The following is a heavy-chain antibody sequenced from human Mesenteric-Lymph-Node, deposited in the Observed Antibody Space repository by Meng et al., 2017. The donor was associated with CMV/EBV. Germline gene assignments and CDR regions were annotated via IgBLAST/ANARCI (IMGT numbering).Heavy chain of an antibody. CDR3: ARDRDCSSTSCWDY. D-gene: IGHD2-2*01. J-gene: IGHJ4*02. CDR2: INPNSGGT. CDR1: GYTFTGYY. V-gene: IGHV1-2*02. Sequence: ASVKVSCKASGYTFTGYYMHWVRQAPGQGLEWMGWINPNSGGTKYAQKFQGRVTMTRDTSISTAYMELSSLRSEDTAVYYCARDRDCSSTSCWDYWGQGTLVTVSS.